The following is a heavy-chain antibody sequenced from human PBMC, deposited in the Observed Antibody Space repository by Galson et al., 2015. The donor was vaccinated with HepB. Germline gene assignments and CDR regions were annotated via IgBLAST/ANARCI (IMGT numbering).Heavy chain of an antibody. CDR1: GFTFSDYY. D-gene: IGHD3-10*01. Sequence: SLRLSCAASGFTFSDYYMSWIRQAPGKGLEWVSYISSSSSYTNYADSVKGRFTISRDNSKNTLYLQMNSLRAEDTAVYYCAGTMVRGVMEGFDYWGQGTLVTVSS. CDR3: AGTMVRGVMEGFDY. J-gene: IGHJ4*02. V-gene: IGHV3-11*06. CDR2: ISSSSSYT.